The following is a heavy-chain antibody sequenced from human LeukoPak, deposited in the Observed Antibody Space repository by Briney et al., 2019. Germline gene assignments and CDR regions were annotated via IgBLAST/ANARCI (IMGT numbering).Heavy chain of an antibody. CDR3: AKTYSSSRAHYYYYYYMDV. CDR1: GFTFSSYG. J-gene: IGHJ6*03. V-gene: IGHV3-23*01. Sequence: HPGGSLRLSCAASGFTFSSYGMNWVRQAPGKGLEWVSAISGSGGSTFYADSVKGRFTISRDTSKNSLYLQMNSLRAEDTAVYYCAKTYSSSRAHYYYYYYMDVWGKGTTVTISS. CDR2: ISGSGGST. D-gene: IGHD6-13*01.